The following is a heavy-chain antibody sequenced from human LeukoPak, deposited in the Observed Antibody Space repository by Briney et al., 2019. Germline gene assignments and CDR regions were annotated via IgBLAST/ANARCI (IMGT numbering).Heavy chain of an antibody. CDR1: GYSFTTYW. CDR3: ATYSSTFYHDY. Sequence: GESLKISCKGSGYSFTTYWIGWVRQMSGKGLEWMGIIYPGDSDTRYSPSFQGQVTISADKSISTAYLQWSSLKASDTAMYYCATYSSTFYHDYWGQGTLVTVSS. D-gene: IGHD2/OR15-2a*01. V-gene: IGHV5-51*01. CDR2: IYPGDSDT. J-gene: IGHJ4*02.